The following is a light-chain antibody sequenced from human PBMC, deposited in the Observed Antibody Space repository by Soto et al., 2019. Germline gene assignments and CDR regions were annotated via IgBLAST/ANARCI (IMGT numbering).Light chain of an antibody. Sequence: QSVLTQPASVSGSPGQSITISCTGTSSDVGGYDYVSWYQLHPGKAPKLMVFEVNNRPSGVSYRFSGSKSGNTASLAISGLKAEDEADYFCSSYSIRTAYLFGTGTKVT. CDR2: EVN. J-gene: IGLJ1*01. CDR1: SSDVGGYDY. CDR3: SSYSIRTAYL. V-gene: IGLV2-14*01.